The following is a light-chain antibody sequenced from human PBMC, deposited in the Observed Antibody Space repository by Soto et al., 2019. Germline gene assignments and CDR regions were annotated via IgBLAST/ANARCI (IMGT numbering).Light chain of an antibody. CDR2: EAN. J-gene: IGLJ2*01. V-gene: IGLV2-23*01. Sequence: QSALTQPASVSGSPGQSITISCTGTSSDVGSYKLVSWYQQHTGKAPKLMIYEANKRPSGVSNRFSASKSGNAASLTISGLRAEDEADDYCCSYAGISPIFGGGTKLTVL. CDR3: CSYAGISPI. CDR1: SSDVGSYKL.